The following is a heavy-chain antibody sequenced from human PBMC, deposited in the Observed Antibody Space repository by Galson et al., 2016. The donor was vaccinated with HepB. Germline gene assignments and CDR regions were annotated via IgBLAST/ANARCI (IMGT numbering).Heavy chain of an antibody. CDR1: GISFSNYW. V-gene: IGHV3-7*01. CDR3: ARDVNYGIFDR. Sequence: SLRLSCAASGISFSNYWMTWVRQAPGKGLEWVANIKEDGSVKYYGDSVKGRFIISRDNAKNALYLQLNSLRAEDTAVYYCARDVNYGIFDRWGQGTLVTVSS. D-gene: IGHD3-10*01. CDR2: IKEDGSVK. J-gene: IGHJ4*02.